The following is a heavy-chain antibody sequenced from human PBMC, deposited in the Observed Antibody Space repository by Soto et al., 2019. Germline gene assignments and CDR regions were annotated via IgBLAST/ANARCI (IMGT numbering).Heavy chain of an antibody. Sequence: SVKVSCKASGGTFSSYAISWVRQAPGQGLEWMGGIIPIFGTANYAQKFQGRVTITADESTSTAYMELSSLRSEDTAVYYCASVDTAISYYYYGMDVWGQGTTVTVSS. CDR1: GGTFSSYA. CDR2: IIPIFGTA. J-gene: IGHJ6*02. V-gene: IGHV1-69*13. D-gene: IGHD5-18*01. CDR3: ASVDTAISYYYYGMDV.